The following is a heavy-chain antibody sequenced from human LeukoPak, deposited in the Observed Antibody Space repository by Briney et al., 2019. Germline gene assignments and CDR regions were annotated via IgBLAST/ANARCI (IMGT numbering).Heavy chain of an antibody. V-gene: IGHV3-48*04. CDR3: AREGTGSSSWYANRFDP. J-gene: IGHJ5*02. CDR2: ISSSSSTI. D-gene: IGHD6-13*01. CDR1: GFTFSSYS. Sequence: GGSLRLSCAASGFTFSSYSMNWVRQAPGKGLEWVSYISSSSSTIYYADSVKGRFTISRDNAKNSLYLQMNSLRAEDTAVYYCAREGTGSSSWYANRFDPWGQGTLVTVSS.